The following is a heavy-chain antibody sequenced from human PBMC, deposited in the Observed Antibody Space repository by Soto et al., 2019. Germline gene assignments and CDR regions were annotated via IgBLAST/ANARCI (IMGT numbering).Heavy chain of an antibody. J-gene: IGHJ4*02. Sequence: ASVKVSCKASGYTFTGYYMHWVRQAPGQGLEWMGWINAGNGNTKYSQKFQGRVTITRDTSASTAYMELSSLRSEDTAVYYCARVLVGATPVDYWGQGTLVTVSS. CDR3: ARVLVGATPVDY. D-gene: IGHD1-26*01. CDR1: GYTFTGYY. V-gene: IGHV1-3*01. CDR2: INAGNGNT.